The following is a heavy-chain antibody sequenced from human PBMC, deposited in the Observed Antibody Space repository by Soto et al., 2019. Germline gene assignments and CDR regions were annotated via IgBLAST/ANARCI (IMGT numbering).Heavy chain of an antibody. CDR3: AKTRGSFDY. J-gene: IGHJ4*02. D-gene: IGHD3-10*01. CDR1: GFTFSNYG. CDR2: INGGGTT. V-gene: IGHV3-23*01. Sequence: EVQLLESGGNLVQPGGSLRLSCAASGFTFSNYGMNWVRQAPGKGLEWVSGINGGGTTYYADSAKGRFTVSRDNFKNTLYLQMNSLRADDTAVYYCAKTRGSFDYWGQGTLVTVSS.